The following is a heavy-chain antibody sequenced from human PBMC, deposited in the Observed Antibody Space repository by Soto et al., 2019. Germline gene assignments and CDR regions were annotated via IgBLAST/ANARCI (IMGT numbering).Heavy chain of an antibody. CDR3: ARGGVVPAANCYYYYGMDV. CDR1: GGSFSGYY. CDR2: INHSGST. V-gene: IGHV4-34*01. D-gene: IGHD2-2*01. Sequence: SETLSLTCAVYGGSFSGYYWSWIRQPPGKGLEWIGEINHSGSTNYNPSLKSRVTISVDTSKNQFSLKLSSVTAADTAVYYCARGGVVPAANCYYYYGMDVWGQGTTVTVSS. J-gene: IGHJ6*02.